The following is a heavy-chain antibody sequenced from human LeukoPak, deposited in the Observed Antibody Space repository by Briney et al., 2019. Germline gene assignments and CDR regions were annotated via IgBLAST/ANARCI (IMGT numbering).Heavy chain of an antibody. D-gene: IGHD3-22*01. Sequence: SVKVSCKASGFTFTSSAMQWVRQARGQRPEWIGWIVVGSGNTNYAQKFQERVTITRDMSTSTAYMELSSLRSEDTTVYYCAAAGDSSIFVFDYWGQGTLVTVSS. CDR2: IVVGSGNT. J-gene: IGHJ4*02. CDR3: AAAGDSSIFVFDY. CDR1: GFTFTSSA. V-gene: IGHV1-58*02.